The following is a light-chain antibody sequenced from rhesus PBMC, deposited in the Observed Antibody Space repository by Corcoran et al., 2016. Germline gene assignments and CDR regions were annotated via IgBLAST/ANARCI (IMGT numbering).Light chain of an antibody. CDR2: YAA. Sequence: DIQMTQSPSSLSTSVGDRVTITCQASQGISSYLAWYQQKPGKAPKPLIYYAANLESGVPSRFSGSGSGTECTLTISSLQPEDFATYYGQQYNSAPFTFGPGTKLDIK. V-gene: IGKV1-37*01. CDR3: QQYNSAPFT. J-gene: IGKJ3*01. CDR1: QGISSY.